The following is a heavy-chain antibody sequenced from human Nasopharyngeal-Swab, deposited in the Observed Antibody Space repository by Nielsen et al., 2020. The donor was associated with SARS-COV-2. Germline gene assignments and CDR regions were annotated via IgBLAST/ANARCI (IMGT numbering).Heavy chain of an antibody. V-gene: IGHV3-48*02. CDR1: GFTSSSYS. J-gene: IGHJ4*02. CDR3: ARGPAYSSSGTYYFAY. CDR2: ISSSSSSI. D-gene: IGHD6-13*01. Sequence: GESLKTSRAASGFTSSSYSMNWLRHAPGKGLEWVSYISSSSSSIYYANSVKGRFTISRDNAKNSLCLQMGSLRDEDSGVYYCARGPAYSSSGTYYFAYWGQGTLVTVSS.